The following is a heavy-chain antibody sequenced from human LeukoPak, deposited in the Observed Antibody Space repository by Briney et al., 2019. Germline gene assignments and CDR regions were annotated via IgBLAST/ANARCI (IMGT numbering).Heavy chain of an antibody. CDR3: ARSADTYYYDSSGYQGVFF. CDR1: GYTFTGYY. CDR2: INPNSGGT. V-gene: IGHV1-2*04. J-gene: IGHJ4*02. Sequence: GASVKVSCKASGYTFTGYYMHWVRQAPGQGLEWMGWINPNSGGTNYAQKFQGWVTMTRDTSISTAYMELSRLRSDDTAVYYCARSADTYYYDSSGYQGVFFWGQGTLVTVSS. D-gene: IGHD3-22*01.